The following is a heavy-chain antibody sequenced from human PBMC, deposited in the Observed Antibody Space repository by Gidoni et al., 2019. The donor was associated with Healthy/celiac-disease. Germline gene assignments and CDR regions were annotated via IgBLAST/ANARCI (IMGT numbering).Heavy chain of an antibody. CDR3: ARNSGFNWFDP. J-gene: IGHJ5*02. CDR2: IIPILDIT. V-gene: IGHV1-69*04. Sequence: QVQLVQSGAEVKKPGSSVKVSCKTFGGTFSSYAISWVRQAPGQGLEWVGRIIPILDITNYAQKFQGRVTITADKSTSTAYMELSSLRSEDTAVYYCARNSGFNWFDPWGQGTLVTVSS. D-gene: IGHD5-12*01. CDR1: GGTFSSYA.